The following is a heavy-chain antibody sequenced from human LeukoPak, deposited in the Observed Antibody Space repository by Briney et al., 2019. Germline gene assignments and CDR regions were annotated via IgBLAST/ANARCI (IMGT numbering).Heavy chain of an antibody. Sequence: PSETLSLTCTVSGGSISSYYWSWSRQPPGKGLEWIGYIYYSGSTNYNPSLKSRVTISVDTSKNQFSLKLSSVTAADTAVYYCARGVTAGSPWFDYWGQGTLVTVSS. CDR3: ARGVTAGSPWFDY. J-gene: IGHJ4*02. V-gene: IGHV4-59*01. CDR1: GGSISSYY. D-gene: IGHD6-13*01. CDR2: IYYSGST.